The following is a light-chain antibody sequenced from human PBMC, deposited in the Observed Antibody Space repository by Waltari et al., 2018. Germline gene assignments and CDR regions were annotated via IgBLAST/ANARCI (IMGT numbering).Light chain of an antibody. CDR1: QGSSSW. CDR3: QQANNFPPT. V-gene: IGKV1-12*01. J-gene: IGKJ2*01. CDR2: SAS. Sequence: DIQMTQSPSSASASVGDRVTITCRASQGSSSWLAWYQQKPEKAPKLLIYSASTLYNGVPLRFSGSGSGTDFTLTLSSLQPDDSGTYYCQQANNFPPTFGQGTKLEI.